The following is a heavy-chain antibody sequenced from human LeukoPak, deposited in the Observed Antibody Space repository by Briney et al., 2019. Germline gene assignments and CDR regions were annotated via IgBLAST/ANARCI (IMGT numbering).Heavy chain of an antibody. V-gene: IGHV3-23*01. CDR1: GFTFSSYA. CDR3: AKVHEGNTMSPEY. Sequence: GGSLRLSCAASGFTFSSYAMNWVRQAPGKGLEWVSGISSSGGSTNYADSVKGRFTISRDNSKNTLYLQMDSLTAEDTAVYYCAKVHEGNTMSPEYWGQGTLVTVSS. D-gene: IGHD3-3*01. CDR2: ISSSGGST. J-gene: IGHJ4*02.